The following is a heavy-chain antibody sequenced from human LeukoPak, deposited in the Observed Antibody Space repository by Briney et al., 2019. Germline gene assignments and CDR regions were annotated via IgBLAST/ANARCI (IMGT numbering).Heavy chain of an antibody. CDR1: GFTFSSYG. D-gene: IGHD3-22*01. CDR3: AKATHYCDIQASFDY. Sequence: PGGSLRLSCAASGFTFSSYGMHWVRQAPGKGLEWVAVISYDGSNKYYADSVKGRFTISRDNSKNTLYLQMNSLRAEDTAVYYCAKATHYCDIQASFDYWGQGTLVTVSS. J-gene: IGHJ4*02. CDR2: ISYDGSNK. V-gene: IGHV3-30*18.